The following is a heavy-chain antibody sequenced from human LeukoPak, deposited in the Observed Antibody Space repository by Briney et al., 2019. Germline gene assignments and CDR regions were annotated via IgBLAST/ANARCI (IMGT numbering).Heavy chain of an antibody. CDR1: GGSIGNFF. CDR2: IYYSGST. V-gene: IGHV4-59*08. J-gene: IGHJ3*02. D-gene: IGHD2-21*01. Sequence: SETLSLTCTVSGGSIGNFFWSWIRQPPGKGLEWIGYIYYSGSTNYNPSLKSRVTISVDTSKNQFSLKLSSVTAADTAVYYCARHRGDRLLLDAFDIWGQGTMVTVSS. CDR3: ARHRGDRLLLDAFDI.